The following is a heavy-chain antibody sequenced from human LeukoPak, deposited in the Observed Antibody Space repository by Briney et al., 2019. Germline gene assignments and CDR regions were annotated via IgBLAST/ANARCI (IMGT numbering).Heavy chain of an antibody. D-gene: IGHD4-23*01. J-gene: IGHJ4*02. V-gene: IGHV3-30*18. CDR1: GFTFSSYG. CDR2: ISYDGSNK. Sequence: GRSLRLSCAASGFTFSSYGMHWVRQAPGKGLEWVAVISYDGSNKYYAHSVKGRFTISRDNSKNTLYLQMNSLRAEDTAVYYCAKGPSTVVTHYYFDYWGQGTLVSVSS. CDR3: AKGPSTVVTHYYFDY.